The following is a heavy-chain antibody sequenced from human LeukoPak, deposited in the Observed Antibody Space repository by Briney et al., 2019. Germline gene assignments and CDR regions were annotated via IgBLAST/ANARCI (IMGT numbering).Heavy chain of an antibody. CDR1: GYTFTGYY. CDR2: INPNSGGT. V-gene: IGHV1-2*02. Sequence: ASVKVSCKASGYTFTGYYMHWVRQAPGQGLEWMGWINPNSGGTNHAQKFQGRVTMTRDASISTAYMGLSRLRSDDTAVYYCARVTTVTTTGGDFDYWGQGTQVTVSS. J-gene: IGHJ4*02. CDR3: ARVTTVTTTGGDFDY. D-gene: IGHD4-11*01.